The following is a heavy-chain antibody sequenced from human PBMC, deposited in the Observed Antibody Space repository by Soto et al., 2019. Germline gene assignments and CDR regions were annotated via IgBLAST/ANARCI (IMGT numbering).Heavy chain of an antibody. J-gene: IGHJ5*02. D-gene: IGHD2-2*01. CDR2: IYYSGST. CDR1: GGSISSDY. V-gene: IGHV4-59*01. CDR3: ARDLDQYGGTCSSTSCYEAWFDP. Sequence: PSETLSLTCTVSGGSISSDYWSWIRQPPGKGLEWIGYIYYSGSTNYNPSLKSRVTISVDTSKSQFSLKLSSVTAADTAVYYCARDLDQYGGTCSSTSCYEAWFDPWGQGTLVTVSS.